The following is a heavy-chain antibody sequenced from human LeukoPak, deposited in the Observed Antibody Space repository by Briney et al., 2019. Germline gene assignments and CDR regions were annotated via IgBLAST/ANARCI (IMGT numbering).Heavy chain of an antibody. CDR2: ISSSSSYI. V-gene: IGHV3-21*01. J-gene: IGHJ4*02. CDR3: ARVQYYYDSSGFDY. CDR1: GFTVSSIY. Sequence: GGSLRLSCAASGFTVSSIYMSWVRQAPGKGLEWVSSISSSSSYIYYADSVKGRFTISRDNAKNSLYLQMNSLRAEDTAVYYCARVQYYYDSSGFDYWGQGTLVTVSS. D-gene: IGHD3-22*01.